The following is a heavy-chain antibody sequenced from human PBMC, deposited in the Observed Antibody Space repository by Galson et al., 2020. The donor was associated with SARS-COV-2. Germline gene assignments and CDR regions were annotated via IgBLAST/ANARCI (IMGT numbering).Heavy chain of an antibody. V-gene: IGHV3-7*01. D-gene: IGHD6-13*01. CDR1: GFTFSNYW. Sequence: GGSLRLSCAVSGFTFSNYWMSWVRQAPGKGLEWVANIKQDGSDNYYVDTVRGRFTISRDNAKNSLYLQMNSLRAEDTALYYCRAADNGFDVWGQGTMVTVSS. J-gene: IGHJ3*01. CDR3: RAADNGFDV. CDR2: IKQDGSDN.